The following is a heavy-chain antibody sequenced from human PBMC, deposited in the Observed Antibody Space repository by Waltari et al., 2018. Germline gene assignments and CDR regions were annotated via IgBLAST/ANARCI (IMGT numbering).Heavy chain of an antibody. D-gene: IGHD5-18*01. V-gene: IGHV4-31*03. J-gene: IGHJ3*02. CDR3: ARGRGYSYGTRRAFDI. CDR2: IYYSGST. Sequence: QVQLQESGPGLVKPSQTLSLTCTVSGGSLSSGGYSWSWIRQHPGKGLEWIGYIYYSGSTYYNPSLKSRVTISVDTSKNQFSLKLSSVTAADTAVYYCARGRGYSYGTRRAFDIWGQGTMVTVSS. CDR1: GGSLSSGGYS.